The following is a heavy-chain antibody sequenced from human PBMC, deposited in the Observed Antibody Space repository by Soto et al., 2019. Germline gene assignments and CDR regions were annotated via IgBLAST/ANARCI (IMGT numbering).Heavy chain of an antibody. Sequence: EGQLGESGGGLVQPGGSLRLSCAASGASGFTFSDHHMDWVRQAPGKGLEWVGRARNKVNSYTTAYAASVKGRFTISRDYSKNSLYLQMNRLKTEDTAVYFCARLMGTSFDLWGQVTLVTVSS. CDR2: ARNKVNSYTT. J-gene: IGHJ4*02. CDR3: ARLMGTSFDL. D-gene: IGHD2-8*01. CDR1: GASGFTFSDHH. V-gene: IGHV3-72*01.